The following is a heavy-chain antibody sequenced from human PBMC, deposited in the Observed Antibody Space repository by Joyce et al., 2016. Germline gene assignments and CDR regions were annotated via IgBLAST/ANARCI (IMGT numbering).Heavy chain of an antibody. D-gene: IGHD6-19*01. V-gene: IGHV3-48*01. CDR1: GFTFSSYS. CDR2: MSTAGGAI. Sequence: EVQLVESGGGLVHPGGTLRRSCAASGFTFSSYSMNWVRQAPGKGLDWVSAMSTAGGAIYYADSVMGRFTISRDNAKNSLYLQMNSLRAEYTAVYYCARDPGYTTGWYALDIWGHGTMVTVSS. J-gene: IGHJ3*02. CDR3: ARDPGYTTGWYALDI.